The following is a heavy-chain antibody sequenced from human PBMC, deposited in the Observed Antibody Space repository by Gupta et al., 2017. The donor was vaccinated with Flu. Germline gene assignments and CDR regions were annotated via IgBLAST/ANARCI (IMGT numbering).Heavy chain of an antibody. D-gene: IGHD1-1*01. CDR2: ISGSGDGT. V-gene: IGHV3-23*01. CDR1: YP. J-gene: IGHJ6*02. Sequence: YPMRWVRQGPGKGLEWVSAISGSGDGTHYADSVKGRFTISRDNSGDTLYLQMNSLRAEDTAIYYCAKTTVDGTRHAMDVWGQGTTVTVSS. CDR3: AKTTVDGTRHAMDV.